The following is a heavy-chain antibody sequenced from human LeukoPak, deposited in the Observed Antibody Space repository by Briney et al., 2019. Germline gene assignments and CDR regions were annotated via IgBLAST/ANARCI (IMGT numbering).Heavy chain of an antibody. CDR3: ARETGTYSAFDY. J-gene: IGHJ4*02. D-gene: IGHD1-26*01. V-gene: IGHV4-38-2*02. CDR1: GYSISSGYY. Sequence: SETLSLTCTVSGYSISSGYYWAWIRQPPRKGLEWIGTIYHSGSTYSNPSLKSRVTISVDTSKNQFSLRLSSVTAADTAVYYCARETGTYSAFDYWGQGTLVTVSS. CDR2: IYHSGST.